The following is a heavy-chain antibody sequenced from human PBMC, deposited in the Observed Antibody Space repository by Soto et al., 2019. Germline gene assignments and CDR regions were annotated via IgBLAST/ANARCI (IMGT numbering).Heavy chain of an antibody. CDR1: GFTFSDYY. CDR3: AGIAAAGSLRGLNWFDP. D-gene: IGHD6-13*01. CDR2: ISSSGSTI. Sequence: GGSLRLSCAASGFTFSDYYMSWIRQAPGKGLEWVSYISSSGSTIYYADSVKGRFTISRDNAKNSLYLQMNSLRAEDTAVYYCAGIAAAGSLRGLNWFDPWGQGTLVTVSS. J-gene: IGHJ5*02. V-gene: IGHV3-11*01.